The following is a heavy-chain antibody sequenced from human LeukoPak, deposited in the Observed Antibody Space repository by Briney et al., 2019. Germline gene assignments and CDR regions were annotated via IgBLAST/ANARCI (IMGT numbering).Heavy chain of an antibody. V-gene: IGHV3-74*01. J-gene: IGHJ6*03. CDR1: GFTFSSYW. CDR3: ARGFGFGELFGYYMDV. D-gene: IGHD3-10*01. CDR2: INSDGSTT. Sequence: PGGSLRLSCAASGFTFSSYWMHWVRQAPGKGLVWVSRINSDGSTTSYADSVKGRFTISRDNAKNTLYLQMNSLRAEDTAVYYCARGFGFGELFGYYMDVWGKGTTVTISS.